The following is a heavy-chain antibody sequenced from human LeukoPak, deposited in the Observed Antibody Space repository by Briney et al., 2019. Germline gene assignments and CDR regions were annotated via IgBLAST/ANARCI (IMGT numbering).Heavy chain of an antibody. CDR2: IIPIFGTA. CDR1: GGTFISYA. D-gene: IGHD3-3*01. CDR3: ARLRITIFGVVISHYYGMDV. V-gene: IGHV1-69*13. J-gene: IGHJ6*02. Sequence: ASVKVSCKASGGTFISYAISWVRQAPGQGLEWMGGIIPIFGTANYAQKFQGRVTITADESTSTAYMELSSLRSEDTAVYYCARLRITIFGVVISHYYGMDVWGQGTTVTVSS.